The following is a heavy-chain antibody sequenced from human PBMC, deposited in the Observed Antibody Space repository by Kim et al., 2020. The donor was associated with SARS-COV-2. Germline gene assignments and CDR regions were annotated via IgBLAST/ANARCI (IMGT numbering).Heavy chain of an antibody. D-gene: IGHD3-3*01. J-gene: IGHJ6*02. Sequence: ASVKVSCKASGYTFTSYAMNWVRQAPVQGLEWMGWINTNTGNPTYAQGFTGRFVFSLDTSVSTAYLQISSLKAEDTAVYYCARDERSTIFGVVISRTYGMDVWGQGTTVTVSS. CDR3: ARDERSTIFGVVISRTYGMDV. V-gene: IGHV7-4-1*02. CDR1: GYTFTSYA. CDR2: INTNTGNP.